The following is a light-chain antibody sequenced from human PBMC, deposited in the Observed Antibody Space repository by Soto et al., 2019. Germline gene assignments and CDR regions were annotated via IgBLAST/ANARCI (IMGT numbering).Light chain of an antibody. J-gene: IGKJ4*01. CDR3: QQRSIWPLT. V-gene: IGKV3-11*01. CDR2: DAS. CDR1: ENLRTF. Sequence: EIVLTESRTALSLSPVERATLSCRATENLRTFLAWYQQKAGQAPRLLIYDASNRATGIPDRFSGSGSGTDFTLTISNLEPEDSAVYYCQQRSIWPLTSGGATKVAIK.